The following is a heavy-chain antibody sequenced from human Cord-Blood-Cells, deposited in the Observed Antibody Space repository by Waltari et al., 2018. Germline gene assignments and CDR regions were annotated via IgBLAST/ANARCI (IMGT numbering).Heavy chain of an antibody. CDR2: IYTSGST. Sequence: QVQLQESGPGLVKPSETLSLTCTVSGGSISSYYWSWIRQPAGKGLEWIGSIYTSGSTNYNPSLKSRVTMSVDTSKNHFSLKLSSVTAADTAVYYCARVGSIAAAGDAFDIWGQGTMVTVSS. J-gene: IGHJ3*02. V-gene: IGHV4-4*07. CDR3: ARVGSIAAAGDAFDI. CDR1: GGSISSYY. D-gene: IGHD6-13*01.